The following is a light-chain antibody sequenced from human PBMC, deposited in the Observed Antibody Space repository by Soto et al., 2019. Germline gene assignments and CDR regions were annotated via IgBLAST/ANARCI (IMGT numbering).Light chain of an antibody. CDR3: QSYDSSLSGFYV. CDR1: SSSFGAGYD. J-gene: IGLJ1*01. V-gene: IGLV1-40*01. Sequence: QAVVTQPPSVSGAPGQRVTISCTGSSSSFGAGYDVHWYQQIPGTAPKLLIFANSNRPSGVPDRFSGSKSGTSASLAITGLQAEDEADYYCQSYDSSLSGFYVFGTGTKLTVL. CDR2: ANS.